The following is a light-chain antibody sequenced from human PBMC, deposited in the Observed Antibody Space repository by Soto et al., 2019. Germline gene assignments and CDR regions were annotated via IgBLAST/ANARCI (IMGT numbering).Light chain of an antibody. V-gene: IGKV3-15*01. CDR1: QNINTN. CDR2: SAS. CDR3: QQYNNWPYT. Sequence: EVVMTQSPATLSVSPGEGATLSCRASQNINTNLAWYHHKPGQAPRLLIYSASTRATDIPARFSGRGSGTDFTLTISSLHSEDFAVYYCQQYNNWPYTFGQGTKLEIK. J-gene: IGKJ2*01.